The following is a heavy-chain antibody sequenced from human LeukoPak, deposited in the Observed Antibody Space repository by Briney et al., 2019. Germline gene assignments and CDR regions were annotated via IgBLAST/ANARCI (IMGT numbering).Heavy chain of an antibody. CDR1: GFRFGGFS. D-gene: IGHD1-1*01. CDR3: ARDFNVGYDFDY. CDR2: ISTTSSAT. V-gene: IGHV3-48*01. J-gene: IGHJ4*02. Sequence: GGSLRLSCAASGFRFGGFSMNWVRQAPGKGLEWISYISTTSSATYYAASVKGRSTISRDNAKNSLYLQMNSLRAEDTAVYYCARDFNVGYDFDYWGQGTLVTVSS.